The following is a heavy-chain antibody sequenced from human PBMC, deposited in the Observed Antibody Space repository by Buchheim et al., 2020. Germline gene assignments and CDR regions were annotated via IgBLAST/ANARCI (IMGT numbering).Heavy chain of an antibody. J-gene: IGHJ6*02. CDR2: ISGDNGNT. CDR3: ARVLKVAATPPAYGMDV. V-gene: IGHV1-18*04. CDR1: GYTFSSYG. Sequence: QVQLVQSGAEVKKPGASVKVSCKASGYTFSSYGISWVRQAPGQGLDWMGWISGDNGNTKYPQKVQGRVTMTTDTSTSTAYMELKSLRSDDTAVYYCARVLKVAATPPAYGMDVWGQGTT. D-gene: IGHD2-15*01.